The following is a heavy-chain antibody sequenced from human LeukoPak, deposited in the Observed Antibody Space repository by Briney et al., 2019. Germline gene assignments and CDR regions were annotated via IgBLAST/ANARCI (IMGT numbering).Heavy chain of an antibody. D-gene: IGHD3-10*01. CDR2: IKEDGGEG. CDR3: AKDGRTYYGSGSFFDY. V-gene: IGHV3-7*03. Sequence: GGSLRLSCAASGFTFSSYWMTWVRQAPGKGLEWVANIKEDGGEGYYVDSVKGRFTVSRDNAKNSLYLQMNSLRAEDTAVYYCAKDGRTYYGSGSFFDYWGQGTLVTVSS. J-gene: IGHJ4*02. CDR1: GFTFSSYW.